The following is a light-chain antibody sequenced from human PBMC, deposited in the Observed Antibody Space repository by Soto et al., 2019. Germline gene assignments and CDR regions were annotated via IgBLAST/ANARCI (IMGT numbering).Light chain of an antibody. CDR3: NSQRSSGTRV. J-gene: IGLJ1*01. V-gene: IGLV2-14*01. Sequence: QSALTQPASVSGSPGQSITISCTGTSSDVGAYNYVSWYQHHPGKVPKLLIYEVTNRPSGVSDRFSGSKSGNTASLTISGLQAEDEADYYCNSQRSSGTRVFGTGTKVTVL. CDR2: EVT. CDR1: SSDVGAYNY.